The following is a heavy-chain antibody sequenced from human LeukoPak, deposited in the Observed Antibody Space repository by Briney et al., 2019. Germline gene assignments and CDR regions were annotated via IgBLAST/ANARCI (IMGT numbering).Heavy chain of an antibody. CDR3: ARDGVHYDFWSGPTGGRYYYYYMDV. CDR1: GGSISSGDYY. CDR2: IYYSGST. Sequence: SQTLSLTCTVSGGSISSGDYYWSWIRQPPGKGLGWIGYIYYSGSTYYNPPLKSRVTISVDTSKNQFSLKLSSVTAADTAVYYCARDGVHYDFWSGPTGGRYYYYYMDVWGKGTTVTVSS. D-gene: IGHD3-3*01. J-gene: IGHJ6*03. V-gene: IGHV4-30-4*08.